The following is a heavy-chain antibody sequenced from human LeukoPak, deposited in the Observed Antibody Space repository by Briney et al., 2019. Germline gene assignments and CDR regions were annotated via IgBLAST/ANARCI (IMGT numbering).Heavy chain of an antibody. CDR2: ISSSGSTI. CDR3: ARHPTTTVTSYYYYGMDV. J-gene: IGHJ6*02. V-gene: IGHV3-48*03. Sequence: GGSLRLSCAASGFTFSSYEMNWVRQAPGKGLEWVSYISSSGSTIYYADSVKGRFTISRDNAKNSLYLQMNSLRAEDTAVYYCARHPTTTVTSYYYYGMDVWGQGTTVTVSS. CDR1: GFTFSSYE. D-gene: IGHD4-17*01.